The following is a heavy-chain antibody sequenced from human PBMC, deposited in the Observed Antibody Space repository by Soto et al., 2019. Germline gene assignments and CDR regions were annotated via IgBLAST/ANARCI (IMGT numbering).Heavy chain of an antibody. V-gene: IGHV1-18*01. CDR2: IAVDSGNT. CDR1: GYTFTNNG. D-gene: IGHD3-3*01. J-gene: IGHJ4*02. CDR3: ARGRDFWSGLTTYFDY. Sequence: QVPLVQSGAEVKKPGASVKVSCKASGYTFTNNGISWVRQAPGQGLEWMGWIAVDSGNTNYAQKFQGRVTMTTDTSTSTAYMERRSLRSGDTAVYYCARGRDFWSGLTTYFDYWGQGTLVTVSS.